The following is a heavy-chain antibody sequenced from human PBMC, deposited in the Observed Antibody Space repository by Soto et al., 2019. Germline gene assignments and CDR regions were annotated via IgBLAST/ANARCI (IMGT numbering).Heavy chain of an antibody. Sequence: SETLSLTCSVSGGSISNYYWTWIRQPAGKGLEWIGRMYTSGSTNYNPSLKSRVTMSVDTSKNQFSLKLSSVTAADTAVYYCARGFKLSAAFDIWGQGTMVTVSS. CDR2: MYTSGST. J-gene: IGHJ3*02. CDR3: ARGFKLSAAFDI. CDR1: GGSISNYY. V-gene: IGHV4-4*07.